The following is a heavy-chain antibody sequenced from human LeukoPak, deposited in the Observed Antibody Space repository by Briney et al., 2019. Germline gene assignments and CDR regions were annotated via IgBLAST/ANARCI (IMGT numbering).Heavy chain of an antibody. Sequence: GEFLKISCKGSGYSFTSYWIGWVRQMPGKGLEWMGIIYPGDSDTRYSPSFQGQVTISADKSISTAYLQWSSLKASDTAMYYCARHTSITGTTYGMDVWGQGTTVTVSS. CDR3: ARHTSITGTTYGMDV. CDR1: GYSFTSYW. V-gene: IGHV5-51*01. J-gene: IGHJ6*02. D-gene: IGHD1-7*01. CDR2: IYPGDSDT.